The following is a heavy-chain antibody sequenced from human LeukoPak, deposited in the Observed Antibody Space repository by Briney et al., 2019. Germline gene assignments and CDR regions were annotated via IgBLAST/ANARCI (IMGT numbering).Heavy chain of an antibody. CDR3: ARSRYSSGCFDY. CDR1: GGSISSYY. CDR2: INHSGST. V-gene: IGHV4-34*01. Sequence: ETLSLTCTVSGGSISSYYWSWIRQPPGKGLEWIGEINHSGSTNYNPSLKSRVTISVDTSKNQFSLKLSSVTAADTAVYYCARSRYSSGCFDYWGQGTLVTVSS. J-gene: IGHJ4*02. D-gene: IGHD6-19*01.